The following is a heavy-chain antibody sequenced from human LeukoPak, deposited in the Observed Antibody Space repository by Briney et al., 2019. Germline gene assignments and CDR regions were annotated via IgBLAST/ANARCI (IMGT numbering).Heavy chain of an antibody. CDR3: ARAPRTTGRTWVNYMDV. CDR1: GFTFNDYY. J-gene: IGHJ6*03. D-gene: IGHD1-1*01. V-gene: IGHV3-11*04. Sequence: PGGSLRLSCAASGFTFNDYYMTWIRQAPGKGLEWVSSIGNSGSARKNADSVKGRFTISRDNAKKSLYLEMNSLRGDDTAVYYCARAPRTTGRTWVNYMDVWGKGTAVTVSS. CDR2: IGNSGSAR.